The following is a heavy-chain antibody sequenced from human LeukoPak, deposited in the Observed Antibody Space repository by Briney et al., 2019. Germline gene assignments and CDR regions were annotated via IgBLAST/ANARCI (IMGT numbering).Heavy chain of an antibody. Sequence: GGSLRLSCAASGFTFITYTMNWVRQAPGKGLEWVSDISSSGSYIDYADSVKGRFTISRENAKNSLFLQMSSLRVEDTAVYYCARSLIADGAFDIWGQGTMVTVSS. J-gene: IGHJ3*02. V-gene: IGHV3-21*01. CDR3: ARSLIADGAFDI. CDR1: GFTFITYT. D-gene: IGHD2-21*01. CDR2: ISSSGSYI.